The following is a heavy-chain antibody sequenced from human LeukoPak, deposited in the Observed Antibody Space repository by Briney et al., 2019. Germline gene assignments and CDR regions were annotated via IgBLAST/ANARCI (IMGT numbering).Heavy chain of an antibody. CDR3: VNHLPYYYDSRGYYAHV. CDR2: INPNSGGT. J-gene: IGHJ3*01. Sequence: ASVKVSCKASGYTFTGYYMHWVRQAPGQGLEWMGWINPNSGGTNYAQKFRGRVTMTRDTSISTAYMELSRLRSDDTAVYYCVNHLPYYYDSRGYYAHVWGQGTRVAVSS. V-gene: IGHV1-2*02. D-gene: IGHD3-22*01. CDR1: GYTFTGYY.